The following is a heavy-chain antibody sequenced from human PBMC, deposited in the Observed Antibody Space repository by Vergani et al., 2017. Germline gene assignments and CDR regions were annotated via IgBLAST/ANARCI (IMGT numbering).Heavy chain of an antibody. J-gene: IGHJ1*01. CDR2: ISYDGTQK. V-gene: IGHV3-30*03. D-gene: IGHD1-1*01. CDR3: ATKSCGTPGCQIGYFRE. CDR1: GFTSSYYG. Sequence: QVHLVESGGGVVQHGRSLRLSCVVSGFTSSYYGMHWVRQAPGKGLEWGAVISYDGTQKYYADSVKGRFTISRDNSKSTLYLQMNSLRTEDTAVYYCATKSCGTPGCQIGYFREWGQGTLVTVSS.